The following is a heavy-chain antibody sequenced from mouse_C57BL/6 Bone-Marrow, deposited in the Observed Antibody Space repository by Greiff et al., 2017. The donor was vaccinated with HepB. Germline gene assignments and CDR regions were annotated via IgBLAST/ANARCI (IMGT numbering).Heavy chain of an antibody. Sequence: VMLVESGPGLVQPSQSLSITCTVSGFSLTSYGVHWVRQSPGKGLEWLGVIWRGGSTDYNAAFMSRLSITKDNSKSQVFCKMNSLQADDTAIYYCAKTPFTTVVAHWYFDVWGTGTTVTVSS. CDR3: AKTPFTTVVAHWYFDV. CDR1: GFSLTSYG. CDR2: IWRGGST. J-gene: IGHJ1*03. D-gene: IGHD1-1*01. V-gene: IGHV2-5*01.